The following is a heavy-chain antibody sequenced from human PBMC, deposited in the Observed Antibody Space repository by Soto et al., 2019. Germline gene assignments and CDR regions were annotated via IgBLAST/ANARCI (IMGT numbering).Heavy chain of an antibody. D-gene: IGHD1-26*01. J-gene: IGHJ2*01. CDR1: GFTFSRNW. Sequence: EVQLVESGGGLVQPGGSLRLSCAASGFTFSRNWMSWVRQAPGKGLEWVANIKEDGSDKYYVDSVKGRLTISRDNAKNSLYLQINSLRAEDTAIYYCAREIGRWEVRVWYFDLWGRGTLVTVSS. CDR2: IKEDGSDK. CDR3: AREIGRWEVRVWYFDL. V-gene: IGHV3-7*05.